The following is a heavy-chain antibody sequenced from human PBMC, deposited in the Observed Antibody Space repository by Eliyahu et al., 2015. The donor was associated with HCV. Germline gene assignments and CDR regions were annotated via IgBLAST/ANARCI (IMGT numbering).Heavy chain of an antibody. CDR3: TTHARYSSSPDFDY. D-gene: IGHD6-13*01. J-gene: IGHJ4*02. V-gene: IGHV3-15*01. Sequence: EVQLVESGGGLVKPGGSLRLSCATSGFIFNNAWMSWVRQAPGKGLEWVGHMKSKTDGGTTDYATPVKGRFTISTDDSKNMLYLQMNSLKTEDTAVYYCTTHARYSSSPDFDYWGLGTLVTVSS. CDR1: GFIFNNAW. CDR2: MKSKTDGGTT.